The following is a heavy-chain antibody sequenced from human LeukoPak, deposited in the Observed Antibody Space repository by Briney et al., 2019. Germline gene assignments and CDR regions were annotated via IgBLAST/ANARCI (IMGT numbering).Heavy chain of an antibody. D-gene: IGHD3-10*01. Sequence: SETLSPTCTVSGGSISSDGHYWTWIRQHPGRGLEWIGYIYYSGSTYYNPSLQSRGTISVDTSKYQFSLRLSSVTAADTAVYYCARGRYYGSGTLYFDYWGQGILVTVSS. CDR2: IYYSGST. CDR1: GGSISSDGHY. J-gene: IGHJ4*02. CDR3: ARGRYYGSGTLYFDY. V-gene: IGHV4-31*03.